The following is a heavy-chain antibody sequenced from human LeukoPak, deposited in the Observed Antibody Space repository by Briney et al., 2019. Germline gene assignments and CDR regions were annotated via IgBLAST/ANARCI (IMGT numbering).Heavy chain of an antibody. D-gene: IGHD3-10*01. J-gene: IGHJ6*03. CDR1: GFTFSSYE. CDR3: AKGFRVRGVSYYYYMDV. Sequence: GGSLRLSCAASGFTFSSYEMNWVRQAPGKGLEWVSYISSSGSTIYYADSVKGRFTISRDNAKNSLYLQMSSLRAEDTALYYCAKGFRVRGVSYYYYMDVWGKGNTVTISS. V-gene: IGHV3-48*03. CDR2: ISSSGSTI.